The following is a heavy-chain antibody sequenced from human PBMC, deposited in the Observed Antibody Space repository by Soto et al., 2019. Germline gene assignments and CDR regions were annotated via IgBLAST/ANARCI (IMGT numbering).Heavy chain of an antibody. V-gene: IGHV4-59*01. J-gene: IGHJ4*02. CDR1: GGSISSYY. CDR3: GREYGSSSAIDY. Sequence: SETLSLTCTVSGGSISSYYWSWIRQPPGKGLEWIGYIYYSGSTNYNPSLKSRVNISVDTSKNQFSLKLSSVTAADTAVYYCGREYGSSSAIDYWGQGTLVTVSS. CDR2: IYYSGST. D-gene: IGHD6-6*01.